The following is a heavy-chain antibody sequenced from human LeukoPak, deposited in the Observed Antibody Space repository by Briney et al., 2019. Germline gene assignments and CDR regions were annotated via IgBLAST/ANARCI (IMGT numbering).Heavy chain of an antibody. Sequence: GGSLRLSCAASGFTFSSYAMHWVRQAPGKGLEWVAVISYDGSNKYYADSVKGRFTISRDNAKNSLYLQMNSLRAEDTAVYYCARFGVRAAFDPWGQGTLVTVSS. V-gene: IGHV3-30*04. CDR2: ISYDGSNK. CDR3: ARFGVRAAFDP. D-gene: IGHD3-10*01. CDR1: GFTFSSYA. J-gene: IGHJ5*02.